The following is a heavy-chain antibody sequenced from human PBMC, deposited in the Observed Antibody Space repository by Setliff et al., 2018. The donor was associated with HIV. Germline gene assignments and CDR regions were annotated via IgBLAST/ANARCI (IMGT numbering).Heavy chain of an antibody. J-gene: IGHJ6*02. CDR1: GFTFSSSW. CDR3: ARGHYFKDV. CDR2: MNRDGREK. V-gene: IGHV3-7*04. D-gene: IGHD3-10*01. Sequence: PGGSLRLSCAASGFTFSSSWMTWVRQAPGRGLEYVAGMNRDGREKLYADSVKGRFSISRDNAKNSLYLQMNSLRAEDTAVYHCARGHYFKDVWGQGTTVTSP.